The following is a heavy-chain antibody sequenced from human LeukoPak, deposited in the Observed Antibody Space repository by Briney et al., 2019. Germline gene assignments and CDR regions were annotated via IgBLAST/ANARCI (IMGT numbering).Heavy chain of an antibody. CDR2: ISYDGSNK. Sequence: PGGSLRLSCAASGFTFSSYAMHWVRQAPGKGLEWVAIISYDGSNKYYADSVKGRFTISRDNSKNTLYLQMNSLRAEDTAVYYCARDNGDPVGATPHFDYWGQGTLVTVSS. J-gene: IGHJ4*02. CDR1: GFTFSSYA. V-gene: IGHV3-30*04. CDR3: ARDNGDPVGATPHFDY. D-gene: IGHD1-26*01.